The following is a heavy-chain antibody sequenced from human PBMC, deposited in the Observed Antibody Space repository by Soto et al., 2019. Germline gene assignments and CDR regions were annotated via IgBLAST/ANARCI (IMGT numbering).Heavy chain of an antibody. CDR2: ISSSSSYI. CDR1: GFTFSSYS. V-gene: IGHV3-21*01. J-gene: IGHJ2*01. Sequence: EVQLVESGGGLVKPGGSLRLSCAASGFTFSSYSMNWVRQAPGKGLEWVSSISSSSSYIYYADSVKGRFTISRDNAKNSLYHQMNSLRSEDTAVYYCARGGVVVVPTDWYFDLWGRGTLVTFSS. CDR3: ARGGVVVVPTDWYFDL. D-gene: IGHD2-2*01.